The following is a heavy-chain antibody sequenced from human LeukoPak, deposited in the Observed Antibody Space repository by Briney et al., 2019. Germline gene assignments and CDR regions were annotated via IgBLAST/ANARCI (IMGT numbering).Heavy chain of an antibody. CDR1: GYTFTSYG. J-gene: IGHJ5*01. Sequence: ASVKVSCKASGYTFTSYGISWVRQAPGQGLEWMGWISAYNGNTNYAQKLQGRVTMTTDTSTSTAYMKLRTLRSDDTAVYYCARDAELLRSSGWYGSYWFDSWGQGTLVTVSS. V-gene: IGHV1-18*01. D-gene: IGHD6-19*01. CDR2: ISAYNGNT. CDR3: ARDAELLRSSGWYGSYWFDS.